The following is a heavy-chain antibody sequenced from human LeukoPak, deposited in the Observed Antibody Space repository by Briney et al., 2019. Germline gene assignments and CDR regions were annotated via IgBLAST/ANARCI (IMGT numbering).Heavy chain of an antibody. CDR1: GFTFSDYA. CDR2: ISSTSNTI. J-gene: IGHJ4*02. V-gene: IGHV3-48*02. Sequence: GGSLRLSCAGSGFTFSDYAINWVRQAPGKGLEWVSYISSTSNTISYADSVKGRFTISRDNAKNSLYLQMSSLRDEDTAVYYCVRYSSISEGYWGQGTLVTVSS. D-gene: IGHD6-6*01. CDR3: VRYSSISEGY.